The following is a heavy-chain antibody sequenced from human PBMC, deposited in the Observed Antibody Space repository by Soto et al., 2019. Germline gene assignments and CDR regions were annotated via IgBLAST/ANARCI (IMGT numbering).Heavy chain of an antibody. CDR1: GFTFSDYY. D-gene: IGHD2-2*01. CDR3: ARDFRRCSSTSCYAHYGMDV. CDR2: ISSSSSYT. V-gene: IGHV3-11*05. J-gene: IGHJ6*02. Sequence: QVQLVESGGGLVKPGGSLRLSCAASGFTFSDYYMSWIRQAPGKGLEWVSYISSSSSYTNYADSVKGRCTISRDNAKNSLYLQMNSLRAEDTAVYYCARDFRRCSSTSCYAHYGMDVWGQGTTVTVSS.